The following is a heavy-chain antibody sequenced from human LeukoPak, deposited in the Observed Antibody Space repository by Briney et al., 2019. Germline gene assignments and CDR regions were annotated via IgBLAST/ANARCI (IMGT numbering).Heavy chain of an antibody. CDR3: ARARVYYDSSGYYLWFDP. CDR2: ISSSGSTI. CDR1: GFTFSDYY. Sequence: GGSLRLSCAASGFTFSDYYMSWIRQAPGRGLEWVSYISSSGSTIYYADSVKGRFTISRDNAKNSLYLQMNSLRAEDTAVYYCARARVYYDSSGYYLWFDPWGQGTLVTVSS. D-gene: IGHD3-22*01. V-gene: IGHV3-11*04. J-gene: IGHJ5*02.